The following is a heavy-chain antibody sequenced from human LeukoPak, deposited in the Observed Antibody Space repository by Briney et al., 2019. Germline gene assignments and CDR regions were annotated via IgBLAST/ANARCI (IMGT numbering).Heavy chain of an antibody. D-gene: IGHD6-6*01. V-gene: IGHV3-74*01. CDR3: ARQYSSWFDY. CDR1: GFIFSSHW. Sequence: GGSLRLSCAASGFIFSSHWMHWVRQAPGKGLGWVSRINSDGSSRSYADSVKGRFTISRDNAKNTLYLQMSSLRAEDTAVYYCARQYSSWFDYWGQGTLVTVSS. CDR2: INSDGSSR. J-gene: IGHJ4*02.